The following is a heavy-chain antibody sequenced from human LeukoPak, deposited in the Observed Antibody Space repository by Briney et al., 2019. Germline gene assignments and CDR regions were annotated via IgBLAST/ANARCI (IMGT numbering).Heavy chain of an antibody. D-gene: IGHD1-26*01. CDR2: IKQDGSEK. V-gene: IGHV3-7*01. CDR1: GFTFSNYW. Sequence: GGSPRLSCAASGFTFSNYWMSWVRQAPGKGLEWVANIKQDGSEKYYVDSVKGRFTISRDNAKNSLYLQMNSLRAEDTAVYYCARQRGSYSLDYWGQGTLVTVSS. CDR3: ARQRGSYSLDY. J-gene: IGHJ4*02.